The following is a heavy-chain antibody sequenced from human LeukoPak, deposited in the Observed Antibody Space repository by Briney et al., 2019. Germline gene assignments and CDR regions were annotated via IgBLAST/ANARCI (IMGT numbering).Heavy chain of an antibody. CDR2: INANSGTR. V-gene: IGHV3-23*01. CDR3: AKPVSGGLAVTADWFHP. D-gene: IGHD6-19*01. CDR1: GFAFSFYA. J-gene: IGHJ5*01. Sequence: PGGPLRLSCAASGFAFSFYAMSWLRQPPGKGLELVSTINANSGTRSYAASVRGRFTISRDNSKNTLYLQVNTLRADDTATYYCAKPVSGGLAVTADWFHPWGQGTLVVVSS.